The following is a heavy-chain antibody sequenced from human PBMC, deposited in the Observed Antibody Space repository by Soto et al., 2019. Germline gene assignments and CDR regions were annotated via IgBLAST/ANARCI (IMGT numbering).Heavy chain of an antibody. CDR3: ARDGSGSPVSTDF. CDR2: VYHSGNT. Sequence: QVQLQESGPRLVKPSGTLSLICTVSGYSISNNDWWSWFRQSPGNGLEWLGEVYHSGNTNYNPSVKSRVNISVDKSKNKFSLNVSSVTAADTAVYYCARDGSGSPVSTDFWGQGTLVTVSS. J-gene: IGHJ4*02. V-gene: IGHV4-4*02. CDR1: GYSISNNDW. D-gene: IGHD1-26*01.